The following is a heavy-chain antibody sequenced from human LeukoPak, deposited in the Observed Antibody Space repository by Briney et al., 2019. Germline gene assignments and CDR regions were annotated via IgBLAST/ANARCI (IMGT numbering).Heavy chain of an antibody. CDR1: GGSISSSSYY. CDR3: ARVVEMAFDY. J-gene: IGHJ4*02. D-gene: IGHD5-24*01. Sequence: SETLSLTCTVSGGSISSSSYYWGWIRQPPGKGLEWIGEINHSGSTNHNPSLKSRVTISVDTSKNQFSLKLSSVTAADTAVYYCARVVEMAFDYWGQGTLVTASS. CDR2: INHSGST. V-gene: IGHV4-39*07.